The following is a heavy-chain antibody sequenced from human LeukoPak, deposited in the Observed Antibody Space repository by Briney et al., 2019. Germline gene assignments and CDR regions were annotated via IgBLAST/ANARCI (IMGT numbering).Heavy chain of an antibody. CDR2: IYSGGST. Sequence: GGSLRLSCAASGFTVSSNYMSWVRQAPGKGLEWVSVIYSGGSTYYADSVKGRFAISRDNSKNTLYLQMNSLRAEDTAVYSCARGYSASPNWFDPWGRGTLVTVSS. D-gene: IGHD5-12*01. J-gene: IGHJ5*02. CDR1: GFTVSSNY. V-gene: IGHV3-53*01. CDR3: ARGYSASPNWFDP.